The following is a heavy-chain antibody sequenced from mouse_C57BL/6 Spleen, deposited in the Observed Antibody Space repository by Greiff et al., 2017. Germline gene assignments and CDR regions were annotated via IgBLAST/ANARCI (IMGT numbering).Heavy chain of an antibody. CDR3: ARQEYSNYVTAWFAY. CDR2: ISSGSSTI. Sequence: EVKLQESGGGLVKPGGSLKLSCAASGFTFSDYGMHWVRQAPEKGLEWVAYISSGSSTIYYADTVKGRFTISRDNAKNTLYLQMTSLRSEDTAMYYCARQEYSNYVTAWFAYWGQGTLVTVSA. V-gene: IGHV5-17*01. J-gene: IGHJ3*01. CDR1: GFTFSDYG. D-gene: IGHD2-5*01.